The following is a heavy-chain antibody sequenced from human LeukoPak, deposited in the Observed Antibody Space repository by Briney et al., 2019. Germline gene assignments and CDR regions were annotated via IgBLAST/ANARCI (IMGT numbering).Heavy chain of an antibody. D-gene: IGHD6-13*01. CDR3: AKDIGRYSSSWYSWYFDL. V-gene: IGHV3-9*01. CDR1: GFTFDDYA. CDR2: ISWNSGSI. J-gene: IGHJ2*01. Sequence: GRSLRLSCAASGFTFDDYAMHWVRQAPGKGLEWVSGISWNSGSIGYADSVKGRFTISRDNAKNSLYLQMNSLRAEDTALHYCAKDIGRYSSSWYSWYFDLWGRGTLVTVSS.